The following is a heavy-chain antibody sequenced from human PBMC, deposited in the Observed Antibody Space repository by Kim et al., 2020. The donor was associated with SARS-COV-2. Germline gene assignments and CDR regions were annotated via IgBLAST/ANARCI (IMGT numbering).Heavy chain of an antibody. J-gene: IGHJ6*02. Sequence: SETLSLTCTVSGGSISSSSYYWGWIRQPPGKGLEWIGSIYYSGSTYYNPSLKSRVTISVDTSKNQFSLKLSSVTAADTAVYYCAKWYCSGGSCYSSYYGMDVWGQGTTVTVSS. D-gene: IGHD2-15*01. CDR1: GGSISSSSYY. CDR2: IYYSGST. V-gene: IGHV4-39*01. CDR3: AKWYCSGGSCYSSYYGMDV.